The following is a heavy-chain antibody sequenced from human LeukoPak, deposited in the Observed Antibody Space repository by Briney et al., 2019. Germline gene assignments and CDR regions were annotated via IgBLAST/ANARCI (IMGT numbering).Heavy chain of an antibody. V-gene: IGHV4-59*12. CDR2: IYYSGST. Sequence: SETLSLTCTVSGGSISSYYWSWIRQPPGKGLEWIGYIYYSGSTNYNPSLKSRVTIPVDTSKNQFSLKLSSVTAADTAVYYCARRRSTRDFDYWGQGTLVTVSS. CDR3: ARRRSTRDFDY. CDR1: GGSISSYY. J-gene: IGHJ4*02.